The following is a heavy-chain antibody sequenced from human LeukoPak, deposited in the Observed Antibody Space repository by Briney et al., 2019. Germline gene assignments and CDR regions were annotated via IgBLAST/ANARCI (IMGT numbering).Heavy chain of an antibody. Sequence: GGSLRLSCAASGFTFSSYAMSWVRQAPGKGLEWVSAISGSGGSTYYADSMKGRFTISRDNSKNTLYLQMNSLRAEGTAVYYCARVYSSSWYSMGRVGNWFDPWGQGTLVTVSS. CDR3: ARVYSSSWYSMGRVGNWFDP. J-gene: IGHJ5*02. D-gene: IGHD6-13*01. CDR1: GFTFSSYA. CDR2: ISGSGGST. V-gene: IGHV3-23*01.